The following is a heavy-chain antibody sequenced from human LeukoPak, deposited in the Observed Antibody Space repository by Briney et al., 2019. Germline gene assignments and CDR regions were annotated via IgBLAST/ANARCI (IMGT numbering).Heavy chain of an antibody. V-gene: IGHV1-2*02. CDR3: AKVMALHRGSPAMYTFNG. CDR2: INPNIGGT. Sequence: ASVKVSCKTSGYTFIDYYIHWVRQAPGQGLEWMAWINPNIGGTNYAQEFQGRVTLTRDTSITTAYMELSRLRSDDTAVYYCAKVMALHRGSPAMYTFNGWGQETMVTVSS. CDR1: GYTFIDYY. J-gene: IGHJ3*01. D-gene: IGHD3-10*01.